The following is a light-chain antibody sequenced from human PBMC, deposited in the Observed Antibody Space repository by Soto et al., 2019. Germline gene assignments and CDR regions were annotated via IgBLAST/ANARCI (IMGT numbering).Light chain of an antibody. Sequence: EIVMTQSPATLSVSPGQRATLSCRASQFVNSDLAWYQHKPGQAPQLLFYGASIRATGIPARFNGSGSGTEFPLTISTLQSEDFALFYCQQYNAWPLTFGGGTKVEI. CDR1: QFVNSD. CDR2: GAS. J-gene: IGKJ4*01. CDR3: QQYNAWPLT. V-gene: IGKV3-15*01.